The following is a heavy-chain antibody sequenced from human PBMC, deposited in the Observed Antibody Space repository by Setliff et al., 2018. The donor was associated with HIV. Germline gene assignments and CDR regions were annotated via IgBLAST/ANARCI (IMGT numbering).Heavy chain of an antibody. V-gene: IGHV5-51*01. CDR3: ARGNYDILTGYIGYYDY. CDR1: GYSFTSYW. CDR2: IYPGDSDT. Sequence: PGESLKISCKGSGYSFTSYWIGWVRQMPGKGLEWMGIIYPGDSDTRYSPSFQGQVTMSADKSISTAYLQWSSLKASDTAMYYCARGNYDILTGYIGYYDYWGQGTLVTVSS. J-gene: IGHJ4*02. D-gene: IGHD3-9*01.